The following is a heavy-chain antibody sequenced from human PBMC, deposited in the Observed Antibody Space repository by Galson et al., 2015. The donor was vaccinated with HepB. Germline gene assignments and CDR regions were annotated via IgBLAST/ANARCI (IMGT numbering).Heavy chain of an antibody. J-gene: IGHJ4*02. Sequence: SVKVSCKASGYSFTSNAISWVRQAPGQGLEWMGWISVYSGTTNYAQRLQGRVTMTTDTSTSTAYMELRSLRSDDTAVYYCAREVSVAEYFFDSWGQGTLVTVSS. CDR2: ISVYSGTT. D-gene: IGHD6-19*01. V-gene: IGHV1-18*01. CDR1: GYSFTSNA. CDR3: AREVSVAEYFFDS.